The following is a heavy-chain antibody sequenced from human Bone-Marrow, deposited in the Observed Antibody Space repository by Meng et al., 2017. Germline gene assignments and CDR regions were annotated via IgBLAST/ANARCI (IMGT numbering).Heavy chain of an antibody. CDR3: AKVLTTVGTIDY. CDR2: ISGSGGST. CDR1: GFTFSSYA. Sequence: GESLKISCAASGFTFSSYAMSWVRQAPGKGLEWVSAISGSGGSTYYADSVKGRFTISRDNSKNTLYLQMNSLRAEDTAVYYCAKVLTTVGTIDYWGQGTLVTVSS. J-gene: IGHJ4*02. V-gene: IGHV3-23*01. D-gene: IGHD4-23*01.